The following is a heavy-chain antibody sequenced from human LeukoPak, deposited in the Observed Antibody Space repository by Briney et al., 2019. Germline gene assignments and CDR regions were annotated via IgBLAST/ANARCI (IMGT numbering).Heavy chain of an antibody. CDR3: SSSDYVYYFDY. D-gene: IGHD4/OR15-4a*01. Sequence: PSETLSLTCTVSGGSISSYYWSWIRQPPGKGLEWIGYIYYSGSTYYNPSLKSRVTISVDTSKNQFSLKLSSVTAADTAVYYCSSSDYVYYFDYWGQGTLVTVSS. CDR2: IYYSGST. J-gene: IGHJ4*02. V-gene: IGHV4-59*04. CDR1: GGSISSYY.